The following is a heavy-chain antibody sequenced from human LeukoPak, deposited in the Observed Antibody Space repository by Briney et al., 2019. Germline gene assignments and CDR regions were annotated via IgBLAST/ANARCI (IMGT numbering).Heavy chain of an antibody. CDR2: IWYDGSNK. Sequence: PGGSLSLSCAASGFTFSSYGMHWGRQAPGKGLGWVAVIWYDGSNKYYTDSVKGRFTIPRDNSKNTLYLQMNSLRAEDTAVYYCARDSDDRITMVRGVIDPWGQGTLVTVSS. V-gene: IGHV3-33*01. D-gene: IGHD3-10*01. CDR3: ARDSDDRITMVRGVIDP. CDR1: GFTFSSYG. J-gene: IGHJ5*02.